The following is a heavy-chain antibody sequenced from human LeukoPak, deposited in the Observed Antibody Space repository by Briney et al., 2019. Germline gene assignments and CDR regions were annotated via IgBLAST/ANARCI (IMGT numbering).Heavy chain of an antibody. V-gene: IGHV3-23*01. D-gene: IGHD3-22*01. CDR2: ISAATGTT. CDR3: VKRAEDSSGYYLYYFDY. J-gene: IGHJ4*02. Sequence: PGGSLRLSCAASGFPFNKYAMSWVRQAPGKGLEWVSSISAATGTTYYAGSVRGRFSISRDNSQNTLYLQMNGLRAEDTAVYYCVKRAEDSSGYYLYYFDYWGQGTLVTVSS. CDR1: GFPFNKYA.